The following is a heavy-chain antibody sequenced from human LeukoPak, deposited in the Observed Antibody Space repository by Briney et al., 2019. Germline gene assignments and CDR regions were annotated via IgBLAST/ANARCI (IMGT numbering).Heavy chain of an antibody. CDR3: ARGAGTGTFGAFDI. D-gene: IGHD1-1*01. J-gene: IGHJ3*02. CDR2: ISFSSSYI. CDR1: GFTFSSYS. V-gene: IGHV3-21*01. Sequence: PGGSLRLSCAASGFTFSSYSMNWVRQAPGKGLEWVSSISFSSSYIYYAGSVKGRFTISRDNAKNSLYLQMNSLRAEDTAVYYCARGAGTGTFGAFDIWGQGTMVTVSS.